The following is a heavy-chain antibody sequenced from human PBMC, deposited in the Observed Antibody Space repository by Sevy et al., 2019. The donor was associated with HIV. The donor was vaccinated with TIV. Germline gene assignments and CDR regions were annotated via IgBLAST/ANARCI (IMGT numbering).Heavy chain of an antibody. CDR3: ATFSVGY. Sequence: GGSLRLSCAASGFTFSDSWTHWVRQAQGKGLEWVANINQDGNEKYYVDSVKGRFTISRDNAKNSLYLQMNSLRDDDTAVYYCATFSVGYWGQGTLVTVSS. CDR1: GFTFSDSW. CDR2: INQDGNEK. D-gene: IGHD3-3*01. V-gene: IGHV3-7*01. J-gene: IGHJ4*02.